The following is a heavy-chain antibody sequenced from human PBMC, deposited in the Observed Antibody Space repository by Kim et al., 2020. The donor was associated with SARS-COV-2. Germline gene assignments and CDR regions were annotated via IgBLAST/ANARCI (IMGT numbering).Heavy chain of an antibody. Sequence: SETLSLTCAVYGGSFSGYYWSWIRQPPGKGLEWIGETNHSGSTNYNPSLKSRVTISVDTSKNQFSLKLSSVTAADTAVYYCARCGKKYQLQLYYYYYMDVWGKGTTVTVSS. J-gene: IGHJ6*03. CDR2: TNHSGST. V-gene: IGHV4-34*01. CDR1: GGSFSGYY. CDR3: ARCGKKYQLQLYYYYYMDV. D-gene: IGHD2-2*01.